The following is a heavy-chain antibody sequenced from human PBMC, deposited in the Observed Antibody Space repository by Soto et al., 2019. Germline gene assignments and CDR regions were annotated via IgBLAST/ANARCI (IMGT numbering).Heavy chain of an antibody. D-gene: IGHD2-15*01. CDR3: ASGYCSGGSCYSGGYYYYGMDV. V-gene: IGHV3-30-3*01. Sequence: GGSLRLSCAASGFTFSSYAMHWVRQAPGKGLEWVAVISYDGSNKYYADSVKGRFTISRDNSKNTLYLQMNSLRAEDTAVYYCASGYCSGGSCYSGGYYYYGMDVWGQGTTVTVSS. J-gene: IGHJ6*02. CDR1: GFTFSSYA. CDR2: ISYDGSNK.